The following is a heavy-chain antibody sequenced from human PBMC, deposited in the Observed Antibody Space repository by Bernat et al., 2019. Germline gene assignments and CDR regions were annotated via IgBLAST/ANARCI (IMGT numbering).Heavy chain of an antibody. Sequence: EVQLVESGGGLVQPGRSLRLSCAASGFTFDDYAMHWVRQAPGKGLEWVSGISWNSGSIGYADSVKGRFTISKDNAKNSLYLQMNSLRAEDTAVYYCTRDLSEVIDNVWFDVFDIWGQGTVVTVSS. D-gene: IGHD2-21*01. J-gene: IGHJ3*02. V-gene: IGHV3-9*01. CDR1: GFTFDDYA. CDR3: TRDLSEVIDNVWFDVFDI. CDR2: ISWNSGSI.